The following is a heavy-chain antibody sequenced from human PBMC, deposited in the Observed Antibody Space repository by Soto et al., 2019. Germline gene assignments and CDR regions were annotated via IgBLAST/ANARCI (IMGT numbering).Heavy chain of an antibody. CDR3: AKSTVVTLAYFDH. D-gene: IGHD4-17*01. J-gene: IGHJ4*02. CDR2: ISGSAGTT. CDR1: GFTFSSYG. Sequence: GGSLRLSCAASGFTFSSYGMSWVRQAPGKGLEWVSVISGSAGTTYYADSVKGRFTISRDNSKNTLYLQMNSLRAEDTAVYYCAKSTVVTLAYFDHWGQGXLVTVYS. V-gene: IGHV3-23*01.